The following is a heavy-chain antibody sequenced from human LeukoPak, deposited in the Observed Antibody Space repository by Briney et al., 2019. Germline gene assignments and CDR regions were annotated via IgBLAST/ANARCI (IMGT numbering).Heavy chain of an antibody. V-gene: IGHV3-23*01. D-gene: IGHD6-19*01. CDR3: AKDYGQWLVDY. CDR1: GFTFSNYA. J-gene: IGHJ4*02. CDR2: SSSDGST. Sequence: GGSLRLSCAASGFTFSNYAMSWVRQAPGKGLEWVSGSSSDGSTYYADSVKGRFTISRDNSKNTLYLQMNSLGVDDTAVYYCAKDYGQWLVDYWGQGTLVTVSS.